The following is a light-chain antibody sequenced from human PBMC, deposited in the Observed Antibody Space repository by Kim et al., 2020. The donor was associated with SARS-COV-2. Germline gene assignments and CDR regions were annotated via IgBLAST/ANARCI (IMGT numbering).Light chain of an antibody. CDR3: NSRDSSGNLYV. V-gene: IGLV3-19*01. CDR2: GKN. Sequence: SSELTQDPAVSVALGQTVSFTCQGDSLRTYYAGWYQQKPGQAPVLVIYGKNNRPSGIPDRFSGSSSGDTASFTITGAQAEDEADYYCNSRDSSGNLYVFG. J-gene: IGLJ1*01. CDR1: SLRTYY.